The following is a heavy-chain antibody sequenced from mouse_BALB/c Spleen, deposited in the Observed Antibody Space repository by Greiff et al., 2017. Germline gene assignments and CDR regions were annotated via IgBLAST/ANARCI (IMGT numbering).Heavy chain of an antibody. CDR1: GFTFSSFG. V-gene: IGHV5-6-5*01. CDR3: ARALEGAWFAY. Sequence: EVMLVESGGGLVQPGGSRKLSCAASGFTFSSFGMHWVRQAPEKRLEWVASISSGGSTYYPDSVKGRFTISRDNARNILYLQMSSLRSEDTAMYCCARALEGAWFAYWGQGTLVTVSA. J-gene: IGHJ3*01. CDR2: ISSGGST.